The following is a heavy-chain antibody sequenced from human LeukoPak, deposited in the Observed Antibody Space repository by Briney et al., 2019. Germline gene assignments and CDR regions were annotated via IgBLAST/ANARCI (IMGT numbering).Heavy chain of an antibody. Sequence: SETLSLTCTVSGGSISSYYWSWIRQPPGNGLEWIGYIYYSGITNYNPSPQSRVTMSVDTSKNQFSLNLSSVTAADTAVYYCARDSRYCNSISCYGRPGYYGLDVWGQGTTVTVSS. D-gene: IGHD2-2*01. CDR2: IYYSGIT. J-gene: IGHJ6*02. CDR1: GGSISSYY. CDR3: ARDSRYCNSISCYGRPGYYGLDV. V-gene: IGHV4-59*01.